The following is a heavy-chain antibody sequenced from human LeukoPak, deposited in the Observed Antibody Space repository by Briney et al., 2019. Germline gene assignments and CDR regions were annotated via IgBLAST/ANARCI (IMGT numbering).Heavy chain of an antibody. D-gene: IGHD1-14*01. V-gene: IGHV4-34*01. J-gene: IGHJ4*02. CDR3: ARVPTGSGPDY. CDR2: INHSGST. Sequence: PSETLSLTCAVYGGSFSGYYWSWIRQPPGKGLEWIGEINHSGSTNYNPSLKSRVTTSVDRSKNQFSLKLSSVTAADTAVYYCARVPTGSGPDYWGQGTLVTVSS. CDR1: GGSFSGYY.